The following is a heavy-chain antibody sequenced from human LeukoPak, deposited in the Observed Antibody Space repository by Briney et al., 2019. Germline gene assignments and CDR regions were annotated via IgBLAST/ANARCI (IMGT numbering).Heavy chain of an antibody. J-gene: IGHJ3*02. CDR1: GFSVSSNY. D-gene: IGHD3-22*01. Sequence: GGSLRLSCAASGFSVSSNYMSWVRQAPGKGLEWVSVIYSGGTTYYADSVKGRFTISRDNSKNTLYLQMNSLRAEDTAVYYCARDTSFTMMAGDAFDIWGQGTMVTVSS. CDR2: IYSGGTT. CDR3: ARDTSFTMMAGDAFDI. V-gene: IGHV3-53*01.